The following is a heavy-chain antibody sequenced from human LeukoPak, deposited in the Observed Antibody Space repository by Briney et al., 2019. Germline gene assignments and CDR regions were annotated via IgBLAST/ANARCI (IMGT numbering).Heavy chain of an antibody. CDR3: ARISLGAIWGYYYGMDV. J-gene: IGHJ6*02. D-gene: IGHD1-26*01. CDR1: GGTFSSYS. CDR2: IIPIFDTA. Sequence: SVEVSCKASGGTFSSYSISWVRQAPGQGLEWMGGIIPIFDTADYAQKFQGRVTITADESTSTAYMELSSLRSEDTAVFYCARISLGAIWGYYYGMDVWGQGTTVTVSS. V-gene: IGHV1-69*13.